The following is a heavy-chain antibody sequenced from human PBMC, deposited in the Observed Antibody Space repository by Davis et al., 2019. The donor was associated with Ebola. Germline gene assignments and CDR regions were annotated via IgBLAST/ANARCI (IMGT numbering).Heavy chain of an antibody. Sequence: SETLSLTCAVYGGSFSGYYWSWIRQPPGKGLEWIGQVNRGGSTNYSPSLKSRVTISVDTSKNQFSLKLSSVTAADTAVYYCARVYSSGWDNYYYYGMDVWGQGTTVTVSS. D-gene: IGHD6-19*01. V-gene: IGHV4-34*01. CDR2: VNRGGST. CDR3: ARVYSSGWDNYYYYGMDV. J-gene: IGHJ6*02. CDR1: GGSFSGYY.